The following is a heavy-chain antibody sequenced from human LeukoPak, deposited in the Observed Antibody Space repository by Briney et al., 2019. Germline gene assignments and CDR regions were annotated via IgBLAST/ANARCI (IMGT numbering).Heavy chain of an antibody. J-gene: IGHJ4*02. CDR3: ARAHCSGGSRYPDY. D-gene: IGHD2-15*01. CDR1: GGSISSYY. Sequence: SETLSLTCTVSGGSISSYYWSWIRQPPGKGLEWIGYIYYSGSTNYNPSLKSRVTISVDTSKNQFSLKLSSVTAADTAVYYCARAHCSGGSRYPDYWGQGTLVTVSS. V-gene: IGHV4-59*01. CDR2: IYYSGST.